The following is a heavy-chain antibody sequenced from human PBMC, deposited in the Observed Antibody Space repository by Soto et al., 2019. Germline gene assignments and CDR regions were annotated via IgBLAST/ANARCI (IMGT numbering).Heavy chain of an antibody. J-gene: IGHJ5*02. V-gene: IGHV3-23*01. CDR1: GFTFSSYA. CDR2: VSGSGGST. CDR3: AKSGDYDFWNGYQLWSDP. D-gene: IGHD3-3*01. Sequence: EVQLLESGGDLVQPGGSLRLSCAASGFTFSSYAMSWVRQAPGKGLEWVSTVSGSGGSTFFADSVKGRFTISRDNSKNTLYLLMNSLRAEDTAVYYCAKSGDYDFWNGYQLWSDPWRQGTLLTVSS.